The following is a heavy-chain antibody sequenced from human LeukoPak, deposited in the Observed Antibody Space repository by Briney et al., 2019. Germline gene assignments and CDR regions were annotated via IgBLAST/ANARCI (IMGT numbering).Heavy chain of an antibody. V-gene: IGHV1-8*01. J-gene: IGHJ3*02. CDR2: MNPNSGNT. CDR1: GYTFTSYD. D-gene: IGHD6-19*01. Sequence: GASVKVSCKASGYTFTSYDINWVRQATGQGLEWMGWMNPNSGNTGYAQKFQGRVTMTRTTSISTAYMELSSLRSEDTAVYYCARGSSGWRPDAFDIWGQGTMVTDSS. CDR3: ARGSSGWRPDAFDI.